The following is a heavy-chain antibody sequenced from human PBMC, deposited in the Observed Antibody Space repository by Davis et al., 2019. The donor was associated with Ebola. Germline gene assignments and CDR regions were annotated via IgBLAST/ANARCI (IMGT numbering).Heavy chain of an antibody. CDR2: INWNGGST. V-gene: IGHV3-20*01. CDR1: GFTFGDYA. CDR3: ARERSVAVAGTGYAFDI. Sequence: GESLKISCTASGFTFGDYAMSWVRLVPGKGLEWVSGINWNGGSTGYADSVKGRFTISRDNAKNSLYLQMNSLRAEDTALYHCARERSVAVAGTGYAFDIWGQGTMVTVSS. J-gene: IGHJ3*02. D-gene: IGHD6-19*01.